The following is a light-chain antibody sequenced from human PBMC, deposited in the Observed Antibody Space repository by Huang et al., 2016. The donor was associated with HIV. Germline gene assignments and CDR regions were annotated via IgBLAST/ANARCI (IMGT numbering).Light chain of an antibody. CDR2: ATS. Sequence: DIQMTQSPSSLSASVGDRVTMTCRASQGISNSLAWYQQKQGKARRLLLYATSKLESGNPSRYSVRRSGTKYVLTINTLQPDDFAIYYCQQYHSKPWAFGRGTKVDIK. J-gene: IGKJ1*01. CDR3: QQYHSKPWA. CDR1: QGISNS. V-gene: IGKV1-NL1*01.